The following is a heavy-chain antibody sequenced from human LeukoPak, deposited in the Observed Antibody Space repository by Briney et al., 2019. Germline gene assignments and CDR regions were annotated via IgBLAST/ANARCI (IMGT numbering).Heavy chain of an antibody. D-gene: IGHD3-22*01. CDR2: ISYDGSIK. J-gene: IGHJ4*02. CDR1: GFIFNSYA. CDR3: ARGAYYYYDSSGPDPSYYFDY. V-gene: IGHV3-30-3*01. Sequence: GGSLRLSCAASGFIFNSYAIHWVRQAPGKGLDWVAFISYDGSIKSYADSVKGRFTISRDNSKNTLYVQMNSLRAEDTAVYYCARGAYYYYDSSGPDPSYYFDYWGQGTLVTVSS.